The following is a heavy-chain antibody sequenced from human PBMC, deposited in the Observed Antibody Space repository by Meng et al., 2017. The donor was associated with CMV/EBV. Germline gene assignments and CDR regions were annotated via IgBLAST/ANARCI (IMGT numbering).Heavy chain of an antibody. Sequence: SETLSLTCAVYGGSFSGYYWSWIRQPPGKGLERIGEINHSGSTNYNPSLKSRVTISVDTSKNQFSLKLSSVTAADTAVYYCARVVPAAIGGRGGPFDYWGQGTLVTVSS. J-gene: IGHJ4*02. CDR2: INHSGST. CDR3: ARVVPAAIGGRGGPFDY. V-gene: IGHV4-34*01. D-gene: IGHD2-2*02. CDR1: GGSFSGYY.